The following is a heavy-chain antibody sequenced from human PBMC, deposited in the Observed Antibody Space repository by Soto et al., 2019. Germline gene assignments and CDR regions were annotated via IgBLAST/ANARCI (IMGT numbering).Heavy chain of an antibody. D-gene: IGHD1-20*01. J-gene: IGHJ6*02. CDR1: QFTFNIDA. CDR3: ERDNWNGAYYGLDV. V-gene: IGHV3-23*01. Sequence: EVQLLESGGGLVQSRESLTLSCVASQFTFNIDAMTWVRQAPGKGLEWVSSMSGSGASIYYADSVKGRFTISRDKSKKTLYLQMNSLRAEDTAVYWCERDNWNGAYYGLDVWGQGTTVTVS. CDR2: MSGSGASI.